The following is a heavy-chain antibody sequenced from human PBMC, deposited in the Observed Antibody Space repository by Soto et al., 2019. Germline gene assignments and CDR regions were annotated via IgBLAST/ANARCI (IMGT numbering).Heavy chain of an antibody. D-gene: IGHD5-12*01. V-gene: IGHV2-5*02. CDR1: GFSLRTRGVA. CDR3: AHRPRGYAYYFDY. CDR2: IYWDEDK. J-gene: IGHJ4*02. Sequence: QITLKESGPTLVKPTQTLTLTCTFSGFSLRTRGVAVGWFRQPPGKALEWLALIYWDEDKWYSPSLKSRLTIADDTSKNPVVLTMTNVDPVETATYYCAHRPRGYAYYFDYWGQGILVTVSS.